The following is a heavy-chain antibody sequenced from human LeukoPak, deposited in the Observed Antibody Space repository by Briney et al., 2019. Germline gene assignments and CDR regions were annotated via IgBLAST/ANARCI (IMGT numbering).Heavy chain of an antibody. CDR3: ARLRRNSDRSGFYYYYDN. V-gene: IGHV3-21*01. D-gene: IGHD3-22*01. CDR2: INTVASYI. Sequence: GSLRLSFPASGFTFISYSFNWVRQAPGKGLEWVSSINTVASYIYYADSVRGRFTISRDNAESSLWLQMNGLRAEDSAVYYCARLRRNSDRSGFYYYYDNWGQGTLVTVSS. J-gene: IGHJ4*02. CDR1: GFTFISYS.